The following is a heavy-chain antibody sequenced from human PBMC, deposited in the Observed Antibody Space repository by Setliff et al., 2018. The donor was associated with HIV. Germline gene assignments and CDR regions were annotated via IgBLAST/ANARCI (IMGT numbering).Heavy chain of an antibody. J-gene: IGHJ5*01. V-gene: IGHV4-34*10. CDR2: IYHDGTT. CDR3: AGHPVTSGWLSLNWFDP. CDR1: GGSFSGHY. Sequence: SETLSLTCAVYGGSFSGHYWAWVRQPPGNELEWIGSIYHDGTTHYRSSLRSRAAMSIDTSKSQISLKVRSVTAADTAVYFCAGHPVTSGWLSLNWFDPWGQGILVTVSS. D-gene: IGHD6-19*01.